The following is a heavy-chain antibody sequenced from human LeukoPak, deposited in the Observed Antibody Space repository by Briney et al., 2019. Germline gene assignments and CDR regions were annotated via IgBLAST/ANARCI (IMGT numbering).Heavy chain of an antibody. D-gene: IGHD5-18*01. CDR2: ISSRASTI. CDR3: ARGRGIQLKYYFDH. CDR1: GFTFDFYD. Sequence: GGSLRLSCSASGFTFDFYDLNWVRQAPGKGLEWISYISSRASTIFYADSVKGRFYITRDNAKNSLCLQMNSLRAEDTAVYYCARGRGIQLKYYFDHWGHGTLVTVSS. J-gene: IGHJ4*01. V-gene: IGHV3-48*03.